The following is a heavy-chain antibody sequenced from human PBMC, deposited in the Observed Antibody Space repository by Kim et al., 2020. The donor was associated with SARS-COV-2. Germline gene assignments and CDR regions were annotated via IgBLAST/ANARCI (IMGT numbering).Heavy chain of an antibody. D-gene: IGHD4-17*01. Sequence: PPHKSRVTISVDTSKTPFSLKLSSVTAADTAVYYCARDRAYGDYRRWFDPWGQGTLVTVSS. J-gene: IGHJ5*02. CDR3: ARDRAYGDYRRWFDP. V-gene: IGHV4-59*01.